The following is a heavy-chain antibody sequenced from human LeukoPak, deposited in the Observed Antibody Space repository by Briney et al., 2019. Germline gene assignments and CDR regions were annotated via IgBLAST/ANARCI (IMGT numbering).Heavy chain of an antibody. D-gene: IGHD3-9*01. CDR1: GYTFTRYG. Sequence: ASEKVSHKASGYTFTRYGIRGVRQAPGQGLEVMGCSRPSSRNTNHSQKLQGRVTMTTATSTSTAYMELRSLRSDDTAVYYCARGVLTGYSFYYGMDVWGQGNTVTVS. CDR3: ARGVLTGYSFYYGMDV. CDR2: SRPSSRNT. J-gene: IGHJ6*02. V-gene: IGHV1-18*01.